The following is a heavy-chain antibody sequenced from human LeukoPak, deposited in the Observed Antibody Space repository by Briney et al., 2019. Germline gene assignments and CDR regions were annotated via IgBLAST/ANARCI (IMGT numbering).Heavy chain of an antibody. CDR3: ARDRSPTYYYDSSGQPLY. J-gene: IGHJ4*02. D-gene: IGHD3-22*01. Sequence: PGGSLRLSCAASGFTFSDYWMHWVRQAPGKGLEWVSSISSSSSYIYYADSVKGRFTISRDNAKNSLYLQMNSLRAEDTAVYYCARDRSPTYYYDSSGQPLYWGQGTLVTVSS. CDR2: ISSSSSYI. CDR1: GFTFSDYW. V-gene: IGHV3-21*01.